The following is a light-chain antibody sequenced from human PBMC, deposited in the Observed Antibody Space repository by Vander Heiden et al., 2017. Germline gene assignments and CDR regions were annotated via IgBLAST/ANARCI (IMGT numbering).Light chain of an antibody. CDR3: QQSYSTPRT. CDR1: QSIANF. V-gene: IGKV1-39*01. Sequence: DIQMTQSPSSLSASVGDRVTITCRASQSIANFLNWYQQKPGKAPKLLIYAASSLQSGVPSRFSGSGSGTDFTLTISSLQPEDFATYYCQQSYSTPRTFGQGTKVET. J-gene: IGKJ1*01. CDR2: AAS.